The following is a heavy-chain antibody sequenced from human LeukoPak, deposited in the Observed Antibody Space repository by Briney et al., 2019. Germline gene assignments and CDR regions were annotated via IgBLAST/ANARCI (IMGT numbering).Heavy chain of an antibody. D-gene: IGHD3-16*02. J-gene: IGHJ4*02. CDR1: GYAFTSYD. Sequence: ASVKVSCKASGYAFTSYDINWVRQAPGQGLECMGWISAYNGNTNYAQKLQGRVTMTTDTSTSTAYMELRSLRSDDTAVYYCARDIPLRGGVIAIHFDYWGQGTLVTVSS. CDR3: ARDIPLRGGVIAIHFDY. V-gene: IGHV1-18*01. CDR2: ISAYNGNT.